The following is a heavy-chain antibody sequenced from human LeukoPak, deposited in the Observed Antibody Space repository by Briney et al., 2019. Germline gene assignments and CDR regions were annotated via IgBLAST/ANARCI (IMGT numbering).Heavy chain of an antibody. J-gene: IGHJ5*02. D-gene: IGHD4-17*01. CDR2: IFSGVTT. CDR1: RFTVSSNY. Sequence: RGSPRVSCAASRFTVSSNYTSCVCQAPGGGRRWVTVIFSGVTTDYAESVKGRVTISTDNSKNTLYLQMSSLRAEDTAVYYCARSGPKPGTVTTSWFDRWGQGTLVTVSS. V-gene: IGHV3-66*01. CDR3: ARSGPKPGTVTTSWFDR.